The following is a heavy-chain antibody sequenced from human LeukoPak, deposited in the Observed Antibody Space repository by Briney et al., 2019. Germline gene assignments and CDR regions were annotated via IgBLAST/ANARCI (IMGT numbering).Heavy chain of an antibody. V-gene: IGHV4-31*03. Sequence: PSETLSLTCTVSAXSMNSDFDYWSWIRQHAGRGPEWIGYVYHTGRINYNPSLASRLTISADMSKNQFSLKLTSVTAAYTAVYYCARRIVAVTANSDAFDIWGQGTTVTVSS. CDR1: AXSMNSDFDY. CDR3: ARRIVAVTANSDAFDI. D-gene: IGHD2-21*02. CDR2: VYHTGRI. J-gene: IGHJ3*02.